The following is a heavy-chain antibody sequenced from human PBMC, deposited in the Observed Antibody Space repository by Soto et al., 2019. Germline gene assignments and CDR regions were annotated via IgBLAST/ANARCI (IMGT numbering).Heavy chain of an antibody. J-gene: IGHJ4*02. CDR1: GGSISNYY. Sequence: KSSETLSLTFTVSGGSISNYYWSWIRQPPGKGLEWIGYIYYSGSTNYNPSLKSRVTISVDTSKNQFSLKLNSVTAADTAVYYCARRGCSSAGCPYYFDYCGQGTLVTVSA. CDR2: IYYSGST. D-gene: IGHD2-2*01. CDR3: ARRGCSSAGCPYYFDY. V-gene: IGHV4-59*01.